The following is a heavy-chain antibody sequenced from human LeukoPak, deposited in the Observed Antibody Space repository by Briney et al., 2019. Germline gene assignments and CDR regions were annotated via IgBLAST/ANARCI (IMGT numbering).Heavy chain of an antibody. Sequence: ASVKVSCKASGGTFSSYAISWVRQAPGQGLEWMGWMNPNSGNTGYAQKFQGRVTMTRNTSISTAYMELSSLRSEDTAVYYCARGERLQGFGTYLWGQGTMVTVSS. CDR1: GGTFSSYA. V-gene: IGHV1-8*02. CDR2: MNPNSGNT. D-gene: IGHD4-11*01. CDR3: ARGERLQGFGTYL. J-gene: IGHJ3*01.